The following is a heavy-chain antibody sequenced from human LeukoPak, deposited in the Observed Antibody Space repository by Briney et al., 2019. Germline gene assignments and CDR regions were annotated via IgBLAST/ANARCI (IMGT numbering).Heavy chain of an antibody. J-gene: IGHJ2*01. CDR3: ARVMGRLVRTWYFDL. CDR2: ISSRGSVI. V-gene: IGHV3-11*04. D-gene: IGHD3-9*01. CDR1: GFIFSDYY. Sequence: PGGSLRLSCAASGFIFSDYYMNWIRQAPGKGLEWISYISSRGSVIYYADSVKGRFTISRDNSKSTLYLQMNTLRAEDTAVYYCARVMGRLVRTWYFDLWGRGTLVTVSS.